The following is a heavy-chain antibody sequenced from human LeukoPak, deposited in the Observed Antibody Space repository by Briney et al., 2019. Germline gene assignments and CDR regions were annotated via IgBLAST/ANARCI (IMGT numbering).Heavy chain of an antibody. J-gene: IGHJ4*02. CDR3: TRHANPDCSGGSCYSGRTDY. D-gene: IGHD2-15*01. V-gene: IGHV3-73*01. CDR1: GFTFSGSA. CDR2: IRSKANSYAT. Sequence: GGSLRLSCAASGFTFSGSAMHWVRQASGKGLEWVGRIRSKANSYATAYAASVKGRFTISRDDSKNTAYLQMNSLKTEDTAVYYCTRHANPDCSGGSCYSGRTDYWGQGTLVTVSS.